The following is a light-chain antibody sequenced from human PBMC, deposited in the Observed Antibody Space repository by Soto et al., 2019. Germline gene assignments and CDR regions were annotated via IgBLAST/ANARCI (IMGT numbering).Light chain of an antibody. J-gene: IGKJ1*01. CDR2: GPS. Sequence: EIVLTQSPGTLSLSPGERATLSCRASQSVAKNYLAWSQQEPGQAPRLLIYGPSSKATGIPDRFSGSGSGTDFTLTISRLEPEDFAVYYCHQYASSPQTFGQGTKVEIK. CDR1: QSVAKNY. V-gene: IGKV3-20*01. CDR3: HQYASSPQT.